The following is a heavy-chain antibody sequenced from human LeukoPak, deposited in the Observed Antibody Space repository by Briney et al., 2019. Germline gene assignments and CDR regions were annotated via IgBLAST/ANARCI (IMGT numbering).Heavy chain of an antibody. CDR1: GYRFANYW. CDR3: ARVSDGYNDY. V-gene: IGHV5-51*01. CDR2: IYPGDSDT. D-gene: IGHD5-24*01. J-gene: IGHJ4*02. Sequence: GESLKISCKGSGYRFANYWIGWVRQVPGKGLESMGIIYPGDSDTRYSPSFQGQVTMSADKSISTAYLQWSSLKASDTAMYYCARVSDGYNDYWGQGTQVTVSS.